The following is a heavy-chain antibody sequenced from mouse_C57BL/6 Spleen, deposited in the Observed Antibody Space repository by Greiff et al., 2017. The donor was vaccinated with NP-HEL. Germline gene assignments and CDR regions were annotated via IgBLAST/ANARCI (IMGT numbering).Heavy chain of an antibody. D-gene: IGHD2-12*01. Sequence: EVMLVESGGGLVKPGGSLKLSCAASGFTFSSYAMSWVRQTPEKRLEWVATISDGGSYTYYPDNVKGRFTISRDNAKNNRYLQMSHLKSEDTAMYYCARDTYYSRAMDYWGQGTSVTVSS. CDR2: ISDGGSYT. J-gene: IGHJ4*01. V-gene: IGHV5-4*01. CDR3: ARDTYYSRAMDY. CDR1: GFTFSSYA.